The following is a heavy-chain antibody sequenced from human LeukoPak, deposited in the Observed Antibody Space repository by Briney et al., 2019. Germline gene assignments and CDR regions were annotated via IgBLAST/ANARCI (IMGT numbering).Heavy chain of an antibody. CDR3: AREGGSGSLDY. J-gene: IGHJ4*02. CDR2: IYYSGTT. CDR1: GGSISSGDDY. V-gene: IGHV4-30-4*01. D-gene: IGHD3-10*01. Sequence: TSQTLSLTCTVSGGSISSGDDYWSWIRQPPGKGLEWIGYIYYSGTTYYNPSLKSRASISVDTSKNQFSLKLSSVTAADTAVYYCAREGGSGSLDYWGQGTLVTVSS.